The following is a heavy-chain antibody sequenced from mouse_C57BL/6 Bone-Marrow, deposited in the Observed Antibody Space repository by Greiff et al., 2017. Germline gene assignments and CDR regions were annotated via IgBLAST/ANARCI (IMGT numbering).Heavy chain of an antibody. J-gene: IGHJ4*01. D-gene: IGHD4-1*01. V-gene: IGHV1-50*01. CDR3: ARDGDWDYAMDY. CDR2: IDPSDSYT. CDR1: GYTFTSYW. Sequence: QVQLQQPGAELVKPGASVKLSCKASGYTFTSYWMQWVKQRPGQGLEWIGEIDPSDSYTNYNQKFKGKATLTVDTSSSTAYMQLSSLTSEDSAVYYWARDGDWDYAMDYWGQGTSVTVTS.